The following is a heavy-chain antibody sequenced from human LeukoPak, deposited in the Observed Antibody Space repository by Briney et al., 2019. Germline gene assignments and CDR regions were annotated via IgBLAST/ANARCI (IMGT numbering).Heavy chain of an antibody. V-gene: IGHV3-74*01. Sequence: GGSLRLSCAASGFTFSSYSMNWVRQAPGKGLVWVSRINSDGSNIIYADSVKGRFTFSRDNAKNTLYLQMNSLRAEDTAVYYCAKDPVRGYSGGYYFDYWGQGTLVTVSS. CDR2: INSDGSNI. CDR3: AKDPVRGYSGGYYFDY. J-gene: IGHJ4*02. CDR1: GFTFSSYS. D-gene: IGHD5-12*01.